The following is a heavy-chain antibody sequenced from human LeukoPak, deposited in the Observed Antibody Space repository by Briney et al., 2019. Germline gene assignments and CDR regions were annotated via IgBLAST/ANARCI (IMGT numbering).Heavy chain of an antibody. CDR3: ARGRSSSSDVLWYLDY. J-gene: IGHJ4*02. D-gene: IGHD6-6*01. V-gene: IGHV3-7*01. CDR1: RFTFSNYW. CDR2: IKQDGGET. Sequence: PGGSLRLSCAASRFTFSNYWMSWVRQAPGKGLEWVANIKQDGGETYYVDSVKGRFTISRDNAKNSLYLQMNSLRAEDTAVYYCARGRSSSSDVLWYLDYWGQGTLVTVSS.